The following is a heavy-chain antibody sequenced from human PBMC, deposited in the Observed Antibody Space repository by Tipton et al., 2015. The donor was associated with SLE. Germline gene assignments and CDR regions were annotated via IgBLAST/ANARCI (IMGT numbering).Heavy chain of an antibody. CDR3: TREQRGRPDY. CDR2: ISGSSADT. V-gene: IGHV1-18*01. CDR1: GYTFSTYG. J-gene: IGHJ4*02. Sequence: QSGAEVKKPGASVRVSCKASGYTFSTYGLGWVRQAPGQGLEWMGWISGSSADTKYAQKVQGRVTMTTDTSTSTAYMELRSLRSDDTAVYYCTREQRGRPDYWGQVTLGTVS.